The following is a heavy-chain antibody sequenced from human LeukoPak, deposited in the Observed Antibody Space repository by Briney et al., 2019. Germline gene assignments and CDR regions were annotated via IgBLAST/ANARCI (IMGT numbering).Heavy chain of an antibody. D-gene: IGHD5/OR15-5a*01. CDR1: GGSFSGYY. CDR3: ARGSLYDYFDY. V-gene: IGHV4-34*01. CDR2: INHSGST. J-gene: IGHJ4*02. Sequence: LETLSLTCAVYGGSFSGYYWSWNRQPPGKGLEWIGEINHSGSTNYNPSLKSRVTISVDTSKNQFSLKLSSVTAADTAVYYCARGSLYDYFDYWGQGTLVTVSS.